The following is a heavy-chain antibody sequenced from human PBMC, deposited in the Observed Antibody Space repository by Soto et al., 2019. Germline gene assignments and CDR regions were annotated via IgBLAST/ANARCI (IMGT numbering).Heavy chain of an antibody. CDR2: ISSTTNYI. J-gene: IGHJ4*02. CDR1: GFTFTRYS. Sequence: PGGSLRLSCAASGFTFTRYSMNWVRQAPGKGLEWVSSISSTTNYIYYGDPVKGRFTISRDNAKNSLYLEMNSLRAEDTAVYYCARESEDLTSNFDYWGQGTLVTVSS. CDR3: ARESEDLTSNFDY. V-gene: IGHV3-21*06.